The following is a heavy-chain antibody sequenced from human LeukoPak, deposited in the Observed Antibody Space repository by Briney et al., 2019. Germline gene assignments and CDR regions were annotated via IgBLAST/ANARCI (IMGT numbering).Heavy chain of an antibody. V-gene: IGHV3-23*01. CDR1: GFTFSSYG. J-gene: IGHJ4*02. D-gene: IGHD3-22*01. Sequence: SGGSLRLSCAASGFTFSSYGMPWVRQAPGKGLEWVSAISGSGGSTYYADSVKGRFTISRDNSKNTLYLQMNSLRAEDTAVYYCAKAITMIVVVPPQAFDYWGQGTLVTVSS. CDR3: AKAITMIVVVPPQAFDY. CDR2: ISGSGGST.